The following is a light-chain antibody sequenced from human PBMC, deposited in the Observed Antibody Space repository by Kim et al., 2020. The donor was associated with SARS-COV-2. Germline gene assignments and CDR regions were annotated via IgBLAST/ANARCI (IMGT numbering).Light chain of an antibody. CDR2: GAS. CDR3: QQYGSSPKT. J-gene: IGKJ1*01. Sequence: SPGKSATLSCRASQSVSSSYLAWYQQKPGQAPRLLIYGASSRATGIPDRFSGSGSGTDFTLTISRLEPEDFAVYYCQQYGSSPKTFGQGTKVDIK. CDR1: QSVSSSY. V-gene: IGKV3-20*01.